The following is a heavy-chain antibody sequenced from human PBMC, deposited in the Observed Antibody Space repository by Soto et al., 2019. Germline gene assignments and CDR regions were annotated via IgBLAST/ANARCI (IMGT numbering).Heavy chain of an antibody. Sequence: ASVKVSCKTSGYTSAAYYIHWVRQAPGQGLEWMGFIFPNSGGTNYAQKFQGWVTMTRDTSISTAYMELSRLRSDDTAVYYCARDLNSRGSYYEDYYYGMDVWGQGTTVTVSS. J-gene: IGHJ6*02. D-gene: IGHD1-26*01. CDR2: IFPNSGGT. CDR3: ARDLNSRGSYYEDYYYGMDV. CDR1: GYTSAAYY. V-gene: IGHV1-2*04.